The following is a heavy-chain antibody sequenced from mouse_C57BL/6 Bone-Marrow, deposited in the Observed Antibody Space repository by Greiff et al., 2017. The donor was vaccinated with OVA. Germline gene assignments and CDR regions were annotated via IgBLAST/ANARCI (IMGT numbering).Heavy chain of an antibody. J-gene: IGHJ4*01. CDR1: GFTFSDYY. CDR2: INYDGSST. Sequence: EVNVVESEGGLVQPGSSMKLSCTASGFTFSDYYMAWVRQVPEKGLEWVANINYDGSSTYYLDSLKSRFIISRDNAKNILYLQMSSLKSEDTATYYCARDYTYAMDYWGQGTSVTVSS. V-gene: IGHV5-16*01. CDR3: ARDYTYAMDY. D-gene: IGHD2-12*01.